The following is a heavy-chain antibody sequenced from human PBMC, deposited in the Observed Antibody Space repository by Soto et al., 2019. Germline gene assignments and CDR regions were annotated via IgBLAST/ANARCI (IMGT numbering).Heavy chain of an antibody. Sequence: ETLSLTCTVSGGSVSSGSYYWSWIRQPPGKGLEWIGYIYYSGSTNYNPSLKSRVTISVDTSKNQFSLKLSSVTAADTAVYYCARDRDYYDSSGYYWYYYGMDVWGQGTTVTVSS. J-gene: IGHJ6*02. CDR3: ARDRDYYDSSGYYWYYYGMDV. D-gene: IGHD3-22*01. V-gene: IGHV4-61*01. CDR1: GGSVSSGSYY. CDR2: IYYSGST.